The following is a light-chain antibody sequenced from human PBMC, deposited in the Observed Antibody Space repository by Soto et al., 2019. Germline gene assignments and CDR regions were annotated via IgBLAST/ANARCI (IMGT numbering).Light chain of an antibody. CDR1: QSVSSN. Sequence: DIVLTHSPATLSVSPGERATLSCRASQSVSSNLAWYQQKPGQAPRLLIYGASTRATGIPARFSGSGSGTEFTLTISSLQSEDFAVYYCQQYNNWLTFGGGTKVDIK. CDR3: QQYNNWLT. V-gene: IGKV3-15*01. J-gene: IGKJ4*01. CDR2: GAS.